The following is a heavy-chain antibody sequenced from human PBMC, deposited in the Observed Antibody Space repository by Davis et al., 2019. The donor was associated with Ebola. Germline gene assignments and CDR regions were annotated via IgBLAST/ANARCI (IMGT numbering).Heavy chain of an antibody. CDR3: VGFLEWNLDY. Sequence: SETLSLTCTVSGGSISSSSYYWGWIRQPPGKGLEWIGSIYYSGSTYYNPSLKSRVTISVDTSKNQFSLKLSSVTAADTAVYYCVGFLEWNLDYWGQGTLVTVSS. CDR2: IYYSGST. CDR1: GGSISSSSYY. J-gene: IGHJ4*02. V-gene: IGHV4-39*01. D-gene: IGHD3-3*01.